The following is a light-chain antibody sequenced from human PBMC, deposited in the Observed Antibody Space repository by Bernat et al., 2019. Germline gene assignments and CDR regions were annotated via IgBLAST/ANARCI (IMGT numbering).Light chain of an antibody. CDR2: RNN. CDR1: SNTVGNQG. J-gene: IGLJ2*01. V-gene: IGLV10-54*04. Sequence: GLTQPPSVSTGLRQTATLTCTGNSNTVGNQGAAWLQQHQGHPPKLLSYRNNNRPSGISERFSASRSGNTASLTITGLQPEDEADYYCSAWDSSLSAVVFGGGTKLTVL. CDR3: SAWDSSLSAVV.